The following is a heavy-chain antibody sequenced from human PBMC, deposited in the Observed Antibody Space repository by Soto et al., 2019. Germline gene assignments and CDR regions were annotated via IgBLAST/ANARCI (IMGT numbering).Heavy chain of an antibody. D-gene: IGHD6-13*01. J-gene: IGHJ4*02. V-gene: IGHV1-69*01. Sequence: QVQLVQSGAEVKKPGASVKVSCKASGYTFTSYYMHWVRQAPGQGLEWMGGIIPIFGTANYAQKFQGRVTITADESTSTAYMELSSLRSEDTAVYYCARGPYSSSWYAPYWGQGTLVTVSS. CDR3: ARGPYSSSWYAPY. CDR1: GYTFTSYY. CDR2: IIPIFGTA.